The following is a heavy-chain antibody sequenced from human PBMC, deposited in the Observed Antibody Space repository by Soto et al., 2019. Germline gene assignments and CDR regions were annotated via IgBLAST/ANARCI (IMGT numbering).Heavy chain of an antibody. CDR3: AHHDYGDEGFRRWFDP. J-gene: IGHJ5*02. CDR1: GGSLTSGGSC. V-gene: IGHV4-31*02. CDR2: IYFNGNI. D-gene: IGHD4-17*01. Sequence: SETLSLTCSVSGGSLTSGGSCWSWIRQHPGKGLEWIGYIYFNGNIYYNPSLRSRVTVSVDTSKNQFSLKLRSVTAADTAVYFCAHHDYGDEGFRRWFDPWGQGILVTVSS.